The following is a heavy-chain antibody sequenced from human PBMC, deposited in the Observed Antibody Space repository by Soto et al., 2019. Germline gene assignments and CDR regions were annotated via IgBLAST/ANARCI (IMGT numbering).Heavy chain of an antibody. CDR3: AKVPLAYCGGDVDSPYAFDI. CDR2: ISYDGSNK. CDR1: GFTFSSYG. D-gene: IGHD2-21*02. Sequence: GWSLRLSCAASGFTFSSYGMHWVRQAPGKGLEWVAVISYDGSNKYYADSVKGRFTISRDNSKNTLYLQMNSLRAEDTAVYYCAKVPLAYCGGDVDSPYAFDISAQGTTGTVSS. V-gene: IGHV3-30*18. J-gene: IGHJ3*02.